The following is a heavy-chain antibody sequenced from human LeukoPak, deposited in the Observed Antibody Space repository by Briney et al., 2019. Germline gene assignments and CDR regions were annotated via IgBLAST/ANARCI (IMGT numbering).Heavy chain of an antibody. V-gene: IGHV3-23*01. Sequence: PGGSLRLSCAASGFTFSSYAMSWVRQAPGKGLEWVSAVSGSGGSTYYADSVKGRFTISRDNAKNSLYLQMNSLRAEDTAVYYCAGYYYDSTTYRDYWGQGTLVTVSS. CDR2: VSGSGGST. CDR3: AGYYYDSTTYRDY. CDR1: GFTFSSYA. J-gene: IGHJ4*02. D-gene: IGHD3-22*01.